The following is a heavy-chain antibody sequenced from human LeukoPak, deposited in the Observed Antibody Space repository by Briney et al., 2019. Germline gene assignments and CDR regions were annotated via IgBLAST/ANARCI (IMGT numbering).Heavy chain of an antibody. CDR1: DDSTSSGSYY. Sequence: PSETLSLTCTVSDDSTSSGSYYWSCIRPHPGDGLDWIGYMYYSGSTHYNPSLKSRVTISVDTSKNQFSLSLSSVTAADTAVYYCARVCRPDWGSYRAAFDFSGQGTLVTVSS. CDR3: ARVCRPDWGSYRAAFDF. CDR2: MYYSGST. J-gene: IGHJ4*02. V-gene: IGHV4-31*03. D-gene: IGHD3-16*02.